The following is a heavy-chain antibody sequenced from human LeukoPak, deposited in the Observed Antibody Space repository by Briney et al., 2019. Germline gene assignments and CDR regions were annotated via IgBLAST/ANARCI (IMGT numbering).Heavy chain of an antibody. D-gene: IGHD1-26*01. J-gene: IGHJ3*02. CDR1: GFTFSSYW. CDR2: IKQDGSEK. CDR3: AKDIRSGSYYGGAFDI. V-gene: IGHV3-7*03. Sequence: GGSLRLSCAASGFTFSSYWMSWVRQAPGKGLEWVANIKQDGSEKYYVDSVKGRFTISRDNAKNSLYLQMNSLRAEDTALYYCAKDIRSGSYYGGAFDIWGQGTMVTVSS.